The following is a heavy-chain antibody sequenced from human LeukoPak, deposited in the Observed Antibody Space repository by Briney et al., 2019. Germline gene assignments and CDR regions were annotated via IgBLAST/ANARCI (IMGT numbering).Heavy chain of an antibody. J-gene: IGHJ4*02. D-gene: IGHD3-10*01. V-gene: IGHV3-11*04. Sequence: PGGSLRLSCAASGFTVSSNYMSWIRQAPGKGLEWVSYISSSGSTIYYADSVKGRFTISRDNAKNSLYLQMNSLRAEDTAVYYCARVAFRGGSYFDYWGQGTLVTVSS. CDR2: ISSSGSTI. CDR1: GFTVSSNY. CDR3: ARVAFRGGSYFDY.